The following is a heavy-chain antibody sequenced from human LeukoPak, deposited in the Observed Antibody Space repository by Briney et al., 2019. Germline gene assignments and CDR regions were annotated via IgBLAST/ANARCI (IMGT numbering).Heavy chain of an antibody. CDR2: IWYDGSNK. D-gene: IGHD3-10*01. V-gene: IGHV3-33*01. J-gene: IGHJ5*02. Sequence: PGRSLRLSCAASGFTFSSYGMHWVRQAPGKGLEWVAAIWYDGSNKYYADSVKGRFTISRDNSKNTLYLQMNSLRAEDTAVYYCARDSRRYYYGSGSPPEFDPWGQGTLVTVSS. CDR3: ARDSRRYYYGSGSPPEFDP. CDR1: GFTFSSYG.